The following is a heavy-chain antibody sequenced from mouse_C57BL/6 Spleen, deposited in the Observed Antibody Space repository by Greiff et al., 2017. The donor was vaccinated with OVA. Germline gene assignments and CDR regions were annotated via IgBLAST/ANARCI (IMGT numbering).Heavy chain of an antibody. D-gene: IGHD1-1*01. CDR1: GFSFNTYA. CDR3: VREYYGSFAMDY. V-gene: IGHV10-1*01. Sequence: EVQGVESGGGLVQPKGSLKLSCAASGFSFNTYAMNWVRQAPGKGLEWVARIRSKSNNYATYYADSVKDRFTISRDDSESMLYLQMNNLKTEDTAMYYCVREYYGSFAMDYWGQGTSVTVSS. J-gene: IGHJ4*01. CDR2: IRSKSNNYAT.